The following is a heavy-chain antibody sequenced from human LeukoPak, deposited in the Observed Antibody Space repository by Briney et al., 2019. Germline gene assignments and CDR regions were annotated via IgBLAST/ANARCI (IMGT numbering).Heavy chain of an antibody. D-gene: IGHD1-26*01. V-gene: IGHV1-24*01. Sequence: GASVKVSCKVSGYTLTELSMHWVRQAPGKGLEWMGGFDPEDGETIYVQKFQGRVTMTEDTSTDTAYMELSSLRSEDTAVYHCATVRPGSYYFFYWGQGTLVTVSS. CDR1: GYTLTELS. CDR2: FDPEDGET. CDR3: ATVRPGSYYFFY. J-gene: IGHJ4*02.